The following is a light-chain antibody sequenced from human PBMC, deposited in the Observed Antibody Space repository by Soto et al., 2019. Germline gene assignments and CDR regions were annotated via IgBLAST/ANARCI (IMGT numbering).Light chain of an antibody. J-gene: IGKJ3*01. CDR1: QSVSSSY. Sequence: EIVLTQSPGTLSLSPGERATLSCRASQSVSSSYLTWYQQKPGQAPRLLIYGASGGATRIPDRFSGSGSGTDFTLTISRLEPEDFAVYYCQQYGYSLFTFGPGTKVDIK. CDR3: QQYGYSLFT. V-gene: IGKV3-20*01. CDR2: GAS.